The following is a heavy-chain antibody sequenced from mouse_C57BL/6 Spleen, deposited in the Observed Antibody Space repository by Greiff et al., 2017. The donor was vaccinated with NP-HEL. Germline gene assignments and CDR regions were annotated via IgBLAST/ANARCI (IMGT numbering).Heavy chain of an antibody. V-gene: IGHV1-55*01. D-gene: IGHD1-1*01. CDR2: IYPGSGST. CDR3: ARSRDYYGSSSDFDV. J-gene: IGHJ1*03. CDR1: GYTFTSYW. Sequence: QVQLQQPGAELVKPGASVKMSCKASGYTFTSYWITWVKQRPGQGLEWIGDIYPGSGSTNYNEKFKSKATLTVDTSTSTAYMQLSSLTSEDSAVXYCARSRDYYGSSSDFDVWGTGTTVTVSS.